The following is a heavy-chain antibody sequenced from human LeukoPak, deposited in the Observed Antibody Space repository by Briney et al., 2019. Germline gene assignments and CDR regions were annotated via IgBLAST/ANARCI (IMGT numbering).Heavy chain of an antibody. V-gene: IGHV3-23*01. J-gene: IGHJ4*02. CDR1: GFTFSSYS. CDR2: ISGGGGST. D-gene: IGHD1-26*01. CDR3: AKDMDSGPSDY. Sequence: PGGSLRLSCAASGFTFSSYSMNWVRQAPGKGLEWVSAISGGGGSTYYADSVKGRFTISRDNSKNTLYLQMNSLRAEDTAVYYCAKDMDSGPSDYWGQGTLVTVSS.